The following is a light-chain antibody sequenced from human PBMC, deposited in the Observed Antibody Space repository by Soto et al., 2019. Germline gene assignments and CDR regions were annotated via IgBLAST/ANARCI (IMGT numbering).Light chain of an antibody. CDR1: QSVSSN. Sequence: EIVMTQSPDTLSVSPGERATLSCRASQSVSSNLAWYQQKPGQAPRLLIYGASTRATGIQARFSGSGSGTEFTLPISSLQSEDFAIYFCQQYNNWPPDRTFGQGTKVEIK. J-gene: IGKJ1*01. V-gene: IGKV3-15*01. CDR3: QQYNNWPPDRT. CDR2: GAS.